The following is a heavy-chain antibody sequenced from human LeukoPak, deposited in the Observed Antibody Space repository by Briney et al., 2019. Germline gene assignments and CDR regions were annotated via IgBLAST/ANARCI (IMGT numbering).Heavy chain of an antibody. V-gene: IGHV4-59*01. CDR1: GRSISSYY. D-gene: IGHD6-13*01. Sequence: SETLSLTCTVSGRSISSYYWSWIRQPPGKGLEWIGYIYYSGSTNYNPSLKSRVTISVDTSKNQFSLKLSSVTAADTAVYYCARGSSSWYPDYWGQGTLVTVSS. CDR3: ARGSSSWYPDY. CDR2: IYYSGST. J-gene: IGHJ4*02.